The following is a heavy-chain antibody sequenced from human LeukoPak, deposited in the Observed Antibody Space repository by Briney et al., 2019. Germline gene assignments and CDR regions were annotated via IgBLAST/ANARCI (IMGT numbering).Heavy chain of an antibody. V-gene: IGHV3-23*01. J-gene: IGHJ4*02. Sequence: GGSLRLSCGASGFTFSSYAMSWVRQAPGKGLEWVSAISGSGGSTYYADSVKGRFTISRDNSKNTLYLQMNSLRAEDTAVYYCAKYEIGVVIHPFDYWGQGTLVTVSS. CDR3: AKYEIGVVIHPFDY. CDR1: GFTFSSYA. D-gene: IGHD3-3*01. CDR2: ISGSGGST.